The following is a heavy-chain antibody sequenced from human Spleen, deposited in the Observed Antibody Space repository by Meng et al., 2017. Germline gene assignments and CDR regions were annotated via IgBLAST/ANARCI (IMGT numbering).Heavy chain of an antibody. CDR1: GGSISSGRYY. V-gene: IGHV4-39*07. D-gene: IGHD3-16*01. CDR3: ARDLWELRYKAPFDP. J-gene: IGHJ5*02. Sequence: QWQDAGPGLVKPSETLSLSCAVSGGSISSGRYYWNWIRQPPGKGLEWIGSVYYSGITYYNPSLESRVTISVDTSKNQFSLKLSSVTAADTAVYYCARDLWELRYKAPFDPWGQGILVTVSS. CDR2: VYYSGIT.